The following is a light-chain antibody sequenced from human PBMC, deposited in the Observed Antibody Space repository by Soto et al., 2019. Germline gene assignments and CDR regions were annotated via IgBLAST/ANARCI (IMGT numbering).Light chain of an antibody. Sequence: EIVFTQSPATLSLSPGDRATLSCRASQSVSSTYLAWYQQKPGRAPRLLMYGASNRATGIPSRFSGSGSGTEFTLTISSLQPDDFATYYCQQYNSYPWTFGQRTKVDI. V-gene: IGKV3-20*01. CDR2: GAS. CDR1: QSVSSTY. CDR3: QQYNSYPWT. J-gene: IGKJ1*01.